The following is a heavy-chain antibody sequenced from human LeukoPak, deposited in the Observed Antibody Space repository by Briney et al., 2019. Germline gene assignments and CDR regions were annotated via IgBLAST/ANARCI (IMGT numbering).Heavy chain of an antibody. CDR3: ARRLDYYDISGYHTLDY. D-gene: IGHD3-22*01. V-gene: IGHV1-46*01. Sequence: ASVKVSCKASGYTFTSYYMHWVRQAPGQGLEWMGIINPSGGSTSYAQKFQGRVTMTRDMSTSTAYMELRSLRSDDTAVYYCARRLDYYDISGYHTLDYWGQGTLVTVSS. CDR2: INPSGGST. J-gene: IGHJ4*02. CDR1: GYTFTSYY.